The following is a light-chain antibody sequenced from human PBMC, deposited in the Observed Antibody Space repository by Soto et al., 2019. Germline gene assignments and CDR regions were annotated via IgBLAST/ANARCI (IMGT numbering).Light chain of an antibody. Sequence: IVLTQSPAALSLSPGERATLSGRASPSVSNYLAWYQQKPGQAPRLLIYGAFNRATGIPARFSGSGSGADFTLTISSLEPEDFAVYYCQQRNIWPPVTFGQGTRLEIK. V-gene: IGKV3-11*01. CDR3: QQRNIWPPVT. CDR2: GAF. CDR1: PSVSNY. J-gene: IGKJ5*01.